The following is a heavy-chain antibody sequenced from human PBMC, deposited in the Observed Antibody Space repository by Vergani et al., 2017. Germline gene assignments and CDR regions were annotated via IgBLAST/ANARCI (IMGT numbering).Heavy chain of an antibody. Sequence: EVQLVESGGGLVQPGGSLRLSCAASGFTFSSYSMNWVRQAPGKGLEWVSYISSSSSTIYYADSVKGRFTISRDNAKNSLYLQMNSLRAEDTAVYYCARDSPLXNYYDSSGHPPGGYWGQETLVTVSS. D-gene: IGHD3-22*01. CDR3: ARDSPLXNYYDSSGHPPGGY. V-gene: IGHV3-48*01. CDR2: ISSSSSTI. CDR1: GFTFSSYS. J-gene: IGHJ4*02.